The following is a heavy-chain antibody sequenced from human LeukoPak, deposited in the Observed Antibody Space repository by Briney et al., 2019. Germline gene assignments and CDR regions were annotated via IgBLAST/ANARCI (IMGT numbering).Heavy chain of an antibody. CDR2: IRSKANSYAT. V-gene: IGHV3-73*01. Sequence: GGSLRLSCAASGFTFSGSAMHWVRQASGKGLEWVGRIRSKANSYATAYAASVKGRFTISRDDSKNTAYLQMNSLKTEDTAVYYCTRQIAPIAAAGYNWFDPWGQGTLVTVSS. J-gene: IGHJ5*02. CDR1: GFTFSGSA. CDR3: TRQIAPIAAAGYNWFDP. D-gene: IGHD6-13*01.